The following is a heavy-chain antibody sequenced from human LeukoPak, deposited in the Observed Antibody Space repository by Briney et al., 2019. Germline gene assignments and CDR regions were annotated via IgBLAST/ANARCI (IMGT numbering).Heavy chain of an antibody. CDR1: GDSFHSYA. Sequence: ASVKVSCKPSGDSFHSYAISWVRQAPGQGLKWMGRIMPTLGTEDYAQKFQGRVTFTAEKSTRTIYMELGSLRSEDTAVYYCARETTEGAPIDYWGLGTLVTVSS. J-gene: IGHJ4*02. CDR2: IMPTLGTE. V-gene: IGHV1-69*04. D-gene: IGHD1-26*01. CDR3: ARETTEGAPIDY.